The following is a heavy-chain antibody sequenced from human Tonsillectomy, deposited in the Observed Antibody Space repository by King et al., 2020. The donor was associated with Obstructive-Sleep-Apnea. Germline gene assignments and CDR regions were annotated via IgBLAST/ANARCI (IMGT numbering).Heavy chain of an antibody. Sequence: QLQESGSGLVKPSQTLSLTCAVSGGSISSGVYSWSWIRQPPGKGLEWIGYIYHSGSTYYNPSLKSRVTVSVDRSKNQFSLKLSSVTAADTAVYYCASEYCSGDSCYPNWFDHWGQVTVVTFSS. CDR2: IYHSGST. CDR3: ASEYCSGDSCYPNWFDH. CDR1: GGSISSGVYS. V-gene: IGHV4-30-2*01. J-gene: IGHJ5*02. D-gene: IGHD2-15*01.